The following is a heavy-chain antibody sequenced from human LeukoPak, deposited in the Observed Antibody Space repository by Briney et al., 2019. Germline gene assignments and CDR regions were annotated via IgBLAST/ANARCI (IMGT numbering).Heavy chain of an antibody. J-gene: IGHJ5*02. D-gene: IGHD6-13*01. CDR1: GGTFSSYA. Sequence: GSSVKVSFKASGGTFSSYAISWVRQAPGQGLEWMGGIIPIFGTANYAQKFQGRVTITADESTSTAYMELSSLRSEDTAVYYCARARLVAAAAWFDPWGQGTLVTVSS. CDR2: IIPIFGTA. CDR3: ARARLVAAAAWFDP. V-gene: IGHV1-69*01.